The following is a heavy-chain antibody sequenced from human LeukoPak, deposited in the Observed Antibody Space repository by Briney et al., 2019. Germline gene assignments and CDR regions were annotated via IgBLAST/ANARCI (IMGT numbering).Heavy chain of an antibody. CDR3: ARASSRYAFDI. D-gene: IGHD2/OR15-2a*01. CDR1: GFTFSSYS. V-gene: IGHV3-21*01. CDR2: ISSSSYI. J-gene: IGHJ3*02. Sequence: GGSLRLSCAASGFTFSSYSMNWVRQAPGKGLEWVSSISSSSYIYYADSVKGRFTISRDNAKNSLYLQMNSLRAEDTAVYYCARASSRYAFDIWGQGTMVTVSS.